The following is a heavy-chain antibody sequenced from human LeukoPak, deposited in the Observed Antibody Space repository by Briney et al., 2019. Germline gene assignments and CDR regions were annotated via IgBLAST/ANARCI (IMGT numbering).Heavy chain of an antibody. Sequence: GGSLRLSCAASGFTVSSNYMSWVRQAPGKGLEWVSVIYSGGSTYYADSVKGRFTISSDNSKNTLYLQMNSLRAEDTAVYYCARGCSSTSCYYYYMDVWGKGTTVTISS. CDR2: IYSGGST. CDR1: GFTVSSNY. CDR3: ARGCSSTSCYYYYMDV. J-gene: IGHJ6*03. D-gene: IGHD2-2*01. V-gene: IGHV3-53*01.